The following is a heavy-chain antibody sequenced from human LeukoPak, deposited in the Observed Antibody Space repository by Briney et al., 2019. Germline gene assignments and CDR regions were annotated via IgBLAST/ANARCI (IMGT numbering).Heavy chain of an antibody. Sequence: PSETLSLTCTVSGGSISSYYWSWIRQPAGKGLEWIGRIYTSGSTNYNPSLKSRVTMSVDTSKNQFSLELSSVTAADTAVYYCAREPYSSSWYLFDYWGQGTLVTVSS. J-gene: IGHJ4*02. CDR3: AREPYSSSWYLFDY. CDR2: IYTSGST. CDR1: GGSISSYY. V-gene: IGHV4-4*07. D-gene: IGHD6-13*01.